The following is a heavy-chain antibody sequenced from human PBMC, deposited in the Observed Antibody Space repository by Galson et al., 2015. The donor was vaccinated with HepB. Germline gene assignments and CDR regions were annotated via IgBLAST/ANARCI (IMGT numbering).Heavy chain of an antibody. Sequence: ETLSLTCTVSGGSISSRNYYWGWIRQPPGKGLEWIGSMPHSGSTYYNPSLKRRVAISADTSKNHFSLRLSSVTAADTAVYYCAPHYCGGGYCADYFDYWGQGTLVTVSS. J-gene: IGHJ4*02. V-gene: IGHV4-39*02. CDR2: MPHSGST. CDR3: APHYCGGGYCADYFDY. D-gene: IGHD2-21*01. CDR1: GGSISSRNYY.